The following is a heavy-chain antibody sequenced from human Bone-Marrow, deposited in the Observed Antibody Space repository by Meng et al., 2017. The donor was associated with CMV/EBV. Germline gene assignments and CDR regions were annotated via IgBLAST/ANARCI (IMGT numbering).Heavy chain of an antibody. D-gene: IGHD4-11*01. CDR3: ARDQLITTYYYYGMDV. CDR1: GGSVSSGSYY. J-gene: IGHJ6*02. V-gene: IGHV4-61*01. Sequence: GSLRLSCTVSGGSVSSGSYYWSWIRQPPGKGLEWIGYIYYSGSTNYNPSLKSRVTISVDTSKNQFSLKLSSVTAADTAVYYCARDQLITTYYYYGMDVWGQGTTVTVSS. CDR2: IYYSGST.